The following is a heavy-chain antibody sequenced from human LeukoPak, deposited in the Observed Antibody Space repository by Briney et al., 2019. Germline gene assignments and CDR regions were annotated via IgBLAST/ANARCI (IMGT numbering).Heavy chain of an antibody. CDR2: IWYDGSNK. CDR1: GFTFSTYA. V-gene: IGHV3-33*01. Sequence: GGSLRLSCAASGFTFSTYAMHWVRQAPGKGLEWVAVIWYDGSNKYYADSVKGRFTISRDNSKNTLYLQMNSLRAEDTAVYYCARGALEWLESGGDYWGQGTLVTVSS. CDR3: ARGALEWLESGGDY. D-gene: IGHD3-3*01. J-gene: IGHJ4*02.